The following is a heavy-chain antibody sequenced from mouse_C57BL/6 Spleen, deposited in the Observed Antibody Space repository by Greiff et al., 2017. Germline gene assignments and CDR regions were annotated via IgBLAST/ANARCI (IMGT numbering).Heavy chain of an antibody. CDR2: INPNNGGT. CDR1: GYTFTDYY. Sequence: EVKLQQSGPELVKPGASVKISCTASGYTFTDYYMNWVKQSPGKSLEWIGDINPNNGGTSYNQKFKGKATLTVDKSSSTAYMELRSLTSEDSAVYYCARELGPDYWGQGTTLTVSS. V-gene: IGHV1-26*01. D-gene: IGHD4-1*01. CDR3: ARELGPDY. J-gene: IGHJ2*01.